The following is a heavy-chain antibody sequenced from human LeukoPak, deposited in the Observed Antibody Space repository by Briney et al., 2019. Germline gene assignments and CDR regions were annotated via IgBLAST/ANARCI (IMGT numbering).Heavy chain of an antibody. J-gene: IGHJ5*02. D-gene: IGHD3-22*01. Sequence: SVKVSCKASGGTFSSYAISWVRQAPGQGLEWMGGIIPIFGTANYAQKFQGRVTITTDESTSTAYMELSSLRSEDTAMYYCARSRGDDSSGYYSWFDPWGQGTLVTVSS. V-gene: IGHV1-69*05. CDR2: IIPIFGTA. CDR3: ARSRGDDSSGYYSWFDP. CDR1: GGTFSSYA.